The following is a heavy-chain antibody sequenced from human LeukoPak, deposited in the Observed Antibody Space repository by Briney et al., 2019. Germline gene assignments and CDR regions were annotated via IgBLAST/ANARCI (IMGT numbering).Heavy chain of an antibody. CDR2: IYYSGST. Sequence: PSETLSLTCTVSGGSISSGGYYWSWIRQHPGKGLGWIGYIYYSGSTYYDPSLKSRVTISVDTSKNQFSLKLSSVTAADTAVYYCARAYGDYPGRNWFDPWGQGTLVTVSS. V-gene: IGHV4-31*03. D-gene: IGHD4-17*01. CDR1: GGSISSGGYY. CDR3: ARAYGDYPGRNWFDP. J-gene: IGHJ5*02.